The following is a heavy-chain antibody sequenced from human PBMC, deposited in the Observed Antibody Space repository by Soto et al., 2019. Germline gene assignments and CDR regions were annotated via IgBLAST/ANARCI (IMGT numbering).Heavy chain of an antibody. J-gene: IGHJ4*02. Sequence: QVQLVQSGAEVKKPGASVKVSCKASGYTFTSYGISWVRQAPGQGLVRMGWISAYNGNTKYAQKLQGRVTMTTDTSTSTAYMELRRLRSDDTAVYYCARDLGGSYYAPVDYWGQGTLVTVSS. CDR2: ISAYNGNT. D-gene: IGHD1-26*01. V-gene: IGHV1-18*01. CDR3: ARDLGGSYYAPVDY. CDR1: GYTFTSYG.